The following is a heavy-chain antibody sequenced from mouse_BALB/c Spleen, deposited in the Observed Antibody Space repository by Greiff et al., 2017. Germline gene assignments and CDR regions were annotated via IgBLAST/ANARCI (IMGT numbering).Heavy chain of an antibody. CDR2: IRNKANGYTT. J-gene: IGHJ2*01. V-gene: IGHV7-3*02. Sequence: DVMLVESGGGLVQPGGSLRLSCATSGFTFTDYYMSWVRQPPGKALEWLGFIRNKANGYTTEYSASVKGRFTISRDNSQSILYLQMNTLRAEDSATYYCARVYGSSYNFDYWGQGTTLTVSS. D-gene: IGHD1-1*01. CDR3: ARVYGSSYNFDY. CDR1: GFTFTDYY.